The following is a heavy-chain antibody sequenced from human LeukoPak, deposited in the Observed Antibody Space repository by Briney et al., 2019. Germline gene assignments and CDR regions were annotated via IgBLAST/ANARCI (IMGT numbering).Heavy chain of an antibody. D-gene: IGHD3-22*01. CDR2: ISYDGSNK. CDR1: GFTFSSYG. CDR3: ANTYYYDTAGAFDI. V-gene: IGHV3-30*18. Sequence: GGSLRLPCAASGFTFSSYGMHWVRQAPGKGLEWVAVISYDGSNKYYADSVKGRFTISRDNSKNTLYLQMNSLRAEDTAVYYCANTYYYDTAGAFDIWGQGTMVTVSS. J-gene: IGHJ3*02.